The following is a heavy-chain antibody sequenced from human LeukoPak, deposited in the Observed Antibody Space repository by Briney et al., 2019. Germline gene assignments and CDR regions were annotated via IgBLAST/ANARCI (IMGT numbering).Heavy chain of an antibody. CDR3: ARQLGFDAFDI. Sequence: PSETLSLTCTVFGGSISSYYWSWIRQPPGKGLEWIGYIYYSGSTNYNPSLKSRVTISVDTSKNQFSLKLGSVTAADTAVYYCARQLGFDAFDIWGQGTMVTVSS. V-gene: IGHV4-59*01. CDR2: IYYSGST. D-gene: IGHD1-1*01. CDR1: GGSISSYY. J-gene: IGHJ3*02.